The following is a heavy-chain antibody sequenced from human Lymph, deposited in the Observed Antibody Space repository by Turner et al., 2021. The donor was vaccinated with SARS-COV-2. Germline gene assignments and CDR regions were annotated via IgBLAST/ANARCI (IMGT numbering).Heavy chain of an antibody. CDR3: ARVEMATISFDY. CDR2: IKQDGSEK. V-gene: IGHV3-7*01. CDR1: GFTFSLYW. J-gene: IGHJ4*02. Sequence: EVQLVASGGCLVHPGGSLRLSCAASGFTFSLYWMSWVRQAPGKGLEWVAKIKQDGSEKYYVDSVKGRFTISRDNAKNSLYLQMNSLRAEDTAVYDCARVEMATISFDYWGQGTLVPVSS.